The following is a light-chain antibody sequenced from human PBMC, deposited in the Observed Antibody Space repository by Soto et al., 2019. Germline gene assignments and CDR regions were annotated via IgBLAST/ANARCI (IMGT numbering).Light chain of an antibody. CDR1: SGSIASNY. J-gene: IGLJ2*01. CDR3: QSYDSSNQV. CDR2: EDN. V-gene: IGLV6-57*01. Sequence: NFLLTQPHSVSESPGKTVTISCTRSSGSIASNYVQWYQQRPGSSPTTVIYEDNRRPSGVPDRFSGSIDSSSNSASLTISGLKTEDEADYFCQSYDSSNQVFGGGTELTAL.